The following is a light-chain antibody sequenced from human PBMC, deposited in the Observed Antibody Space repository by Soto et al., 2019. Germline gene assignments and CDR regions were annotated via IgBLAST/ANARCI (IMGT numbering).Light chain of an antibody. CDR3: LQHRSYAWT. V-gene: IGKV1-17*01. Sequence: DIQMTQSPSSLSASVGDRVTITCRASEDIRNDLGWYQHKPGKAPKRLIYAASSLHSGVPPRFSGSGSGTEFTLTISGLQPEDFATYYCLQHRSYAWTFGQGTKGDIK. J-gene: IGKJ1*01. CDR2: AAS. CDR1: EDIRND.